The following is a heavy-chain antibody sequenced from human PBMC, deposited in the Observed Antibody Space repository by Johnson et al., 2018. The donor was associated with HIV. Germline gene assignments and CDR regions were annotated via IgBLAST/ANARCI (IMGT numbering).Heavy chain of an antibody. CDR3: ATHLNDYGDTLTDDAFDI. CDR1: GFTFSSYA. CDR2: ISGSGGST. D-gene: IGHD4-17*01. Sequence: VQLVESGGGLVQPGGSLRLSCAASGFTFSSYAMSWVRQAPGKGLEWVSAISGSGGSTYYADSVKGRFTISRDNSKNTLYLQMNSLRAEDTAVYYCATHLNDYGDTLTDDAFDIWGQGTLLTVSS. J-gene: IGHJ3*02. V-gene: IGHV3-23*04.